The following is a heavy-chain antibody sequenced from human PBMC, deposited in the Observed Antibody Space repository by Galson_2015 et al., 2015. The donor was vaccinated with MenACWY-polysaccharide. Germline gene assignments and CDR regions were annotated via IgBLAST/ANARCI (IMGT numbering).Heavy chain of an antibody. V-gene: IGHV1-8*02. CDR3: ARGIASAGIAVAKVLNDY. CDR2: INPDGGNK. J-gene: IGHJ4*02. CDR1: GYTFTSSG. D-gene: IGHD6-19*01. Sequence: SVRVSCAASGYTFTSSGINWVRQATGKGLEWLGWINPDGGNKCYPEKLQGRVTMTRNTSISTAYMELNSLRSEDTAVYYCARGIASAGIAVAKVLNDYWGQGTLVTVSS.